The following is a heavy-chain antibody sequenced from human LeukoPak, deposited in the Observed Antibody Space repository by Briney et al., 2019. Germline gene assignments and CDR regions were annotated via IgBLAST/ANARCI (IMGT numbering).Heavy chain of an antibody. CDR1: GFTFSSFL. D-gene: IGHD1-1*01. V-gene: IGHV3-7*01. Sequence: GGSLRLSCAASGFTFSSFLMSWVRQAPGKGLEWVATIKQDGSEKYYVDSVKGRFTISRDNAKNSLYLQMNSLRAEDTAVYYCARPVQEWPLDYWGQGTLVTVSS. CDR3: ARPVQEWPLDY. J-gene: IGHJ4*02. CDR2: IKQDGSEK.